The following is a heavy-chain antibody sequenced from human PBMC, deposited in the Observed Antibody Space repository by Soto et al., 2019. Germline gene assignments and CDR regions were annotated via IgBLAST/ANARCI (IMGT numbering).Heavy chain of an antibody. V-gene: IGHV1-46*01. Sequence: QVQLVQSGAEVKKPGASVKVSCKASGYTFTNYYMYWVRQAPGQGLEWMGIINPSAGSTNYAQKFQGRITMTRDASTSTVDMILSSLSSEDSAVYYCARVPLYFDRSGFYYYHHYGMDVWGQGTSVTVSS. CDR1: GYTFTNYY. CDR3: ARVPLYFDRSGFYYYHHYGMDV. CDR2: INPSAGST. J-gene: IGHJ6*02. D-gene: IGHD3-22*01.